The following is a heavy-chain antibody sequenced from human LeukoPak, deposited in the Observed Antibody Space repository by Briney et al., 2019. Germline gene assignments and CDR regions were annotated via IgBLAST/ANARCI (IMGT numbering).Heavy chain of an antibody. J-gene: IGHJ1*01. V-gene: IGHV3-23*01. CDR2: ISGSGGST. CDR3: AKGPPLPQYFQY. Sequence: GGSLRLSCAASGFTFSSYAMSWVRQAPGKGLEWVSAISGSGGSTYYADSVKGRFTISRDNSKNTLYLQMNSLRVEDTAIYYCAKGPPLPQYFQYWGQGTPVTVSS. CDR1: GFTFSSYA.